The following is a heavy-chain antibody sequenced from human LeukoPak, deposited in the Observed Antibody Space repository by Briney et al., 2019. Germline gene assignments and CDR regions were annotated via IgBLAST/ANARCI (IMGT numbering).Heavy chain of an antibody. Sequence: GGSLRLSCAAPVFTFDDYAMHWVRQALGRGLEWFSLISVVGGSTYYAGSVKGRFTISRDNSKNSLYLQINSLKTEDTALYYCAKTRNSFYYYVMDVWGQGTTVTVSS. D-gene: IGHD1-14*01. CDR2: ISVVGGST. CDR3: AKTRNSFYYYVMDV. V-gene: IGHV3-43*02. CDR1: VFTFDDYA. J-gene: IGHJ6*02.